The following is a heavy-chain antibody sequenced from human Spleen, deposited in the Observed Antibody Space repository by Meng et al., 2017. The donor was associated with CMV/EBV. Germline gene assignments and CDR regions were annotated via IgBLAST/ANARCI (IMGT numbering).Heavy chain of an antibody. J-gene: IGHJ4*02. D-gene: IGHD2-2*01. Sequence: SVKVSCKASGGTFSSYTISWVRQAPGQGLEWMGGIMPILDITNYAQKFQGRVTITAGKSTSTASMELSSLRSEDTAVYFCARAGRSVPLPAAGNYFDYWGQGTLVTVSS. CDR1: GGTFSSYT. CDR2: IMPILDIT. V-gene: IGHV1-69*10. CDR3: ARAGRSVPLPAAGNYFDY.